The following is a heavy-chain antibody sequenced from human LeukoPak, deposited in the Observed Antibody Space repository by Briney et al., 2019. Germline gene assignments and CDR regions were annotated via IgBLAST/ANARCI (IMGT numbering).Heavy chain of an antibody. V-gene: IGHV3-20*04. CDR2: INWNGGST. D-gene: IGHD7-27*01. J-gene: IGHJ3*02. Sequence: GGSLRLSCAASGFTFSSYWMSWVRQAPGKGLEWVSGINWNGGSTGYADSVKGRFTISRDNAKNSLYLQMNSLRAEDTALYYCARTFSDLGAFDIWGQGTMVTVSS. CDR3: ARTFSDLGAFDI. CDR1: GFTFSSYW.